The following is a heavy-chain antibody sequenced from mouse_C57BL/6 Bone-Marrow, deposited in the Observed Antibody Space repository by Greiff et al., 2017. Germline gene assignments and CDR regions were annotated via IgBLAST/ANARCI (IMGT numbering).Heavy chain of an antibody. V-gene: IGHV1-81*01. CDR2: IYPRSGNT. J-gene: IGHJ3*01. Sequence: LQESGAELARPGASVKLSCKASGYTFTSYGISWVKQRTGQGLEWIGEIYPRSGNTYYNEKFKGKATLTADKSSSTAYMELRSLTSEDSAVYFCARRGYYDYERAWFAYWGQGTLVTVSA. CDR3: ARRGYYDYERAWFAY. D-gene: IGHD2-4*01. CDR1: GYTFTSYG.